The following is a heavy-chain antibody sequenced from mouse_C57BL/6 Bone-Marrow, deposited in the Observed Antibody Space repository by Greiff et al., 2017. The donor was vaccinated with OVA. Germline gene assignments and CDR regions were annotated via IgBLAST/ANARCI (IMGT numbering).Heavy chain of an antibody. CDR1: GFSLTSYG. J-gene: IGHJ4*01. CDR2: IWGGGST. V-gene: IGHV2-9*01. CDR3: AKHPHYDGYSYYAMDY. D-gene: IGHD2-3*01. Sequence: QVQLKESGPGLVAPSQSLSITCTVSGFSLTSYGVDWVRQPPGKGLEWLGVIWGGGSTNYNSALLSRLSLSKDNSKSQVFLKMNSQQTDDTAMYYYAKHPHYDGYSYYAMDYWGQGTSGTVSS.